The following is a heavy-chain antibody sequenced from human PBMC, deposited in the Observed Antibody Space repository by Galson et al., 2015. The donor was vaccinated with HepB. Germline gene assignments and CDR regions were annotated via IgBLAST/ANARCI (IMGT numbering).Heavy chain of an antibody. D-gene: IGHD2-21*02. CDR3: ARRGVSVSEVATAVLDY. J-gene: IGHJ4*02. Sequence: LEWMGWINTDSGVTKYAQKFQGRVTMTRDTPISTAYMELKRLTSDDTAVYYCARRGVSVSEVATAVLDYWGQGTLVPVSS. V-gene: IGHV1-2*02. CDR2: INTDSGVT.